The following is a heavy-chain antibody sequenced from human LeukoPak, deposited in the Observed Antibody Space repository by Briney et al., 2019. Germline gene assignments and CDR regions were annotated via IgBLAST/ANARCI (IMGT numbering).Heavy chain of an antibody. J-gene: IGHJ4*02. CDR3: AKVTAVAGRGDYFDY. D-gene: IGHD6-19*01. V-gene: IGHV3-9*01. Sequence: GRSLRLSCAASGFTFDDYAMHWVRQAPGKGLEWVSGISWNSGSIGYADSVKGRFTISRDNAKNSLYLQMNSLRAEDTALYYCAKVTAVAGRGDYFDYWGQGTLVTVSS. CDR2: ISWNSGSI. CDR1: GFTFDDYA.